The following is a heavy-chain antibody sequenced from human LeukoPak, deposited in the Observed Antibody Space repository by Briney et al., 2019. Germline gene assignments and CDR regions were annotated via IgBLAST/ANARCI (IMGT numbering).Heavy chain of an antibody. CDR2: ISSSSTYI. CDR1: GFTFSSYA. V-gene: IGHV3-21*01. Sequence: GGSLRLSCAASGFTFSSYAMSWVRQTPGKGLEWVSSISSSSTYIYYADSVKGRFTISRDNAKNSLYLQMNSLRAEDTAVYYCAREPTAVILWGQGTLVTVSS. J-gene: IGHJ4*02. CDR3: AREPTAVIL. D-gene: IGHD5-18*01.